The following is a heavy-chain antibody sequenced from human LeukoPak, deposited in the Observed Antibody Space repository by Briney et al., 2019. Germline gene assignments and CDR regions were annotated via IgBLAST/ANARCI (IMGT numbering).Heavy chain of an antibody. CDR2: IIPILGTV. J-gene: IGHJ4*02. Sequence: ASVKVSCKASGGTFSSSAISWVRQAPGQGLEWMGRIIPILGTVNYAEKFQGRVTITADRSTSTAYMELSSLRSDDTAVNYCADLEWFFCWGQGTLVTVSS. CDR1: GGTFSSSA. CDR3: ADLEWFFC. V-gene: IGHV1-69*04. D-gene: IGHD3-3*01.